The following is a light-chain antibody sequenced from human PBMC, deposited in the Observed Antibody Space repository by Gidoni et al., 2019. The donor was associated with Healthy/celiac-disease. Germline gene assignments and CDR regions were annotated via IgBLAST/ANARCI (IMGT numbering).Light chain of an antibody. CDR3: QVWDSSIDHVV. CDR1: NLGSKS. Sequence: SYVLTQPPSVSVAPGQTARITCGGNNLGSKSVHWYQQKPGQAPVLVVYDDSDRPSGIPERFSGSNSWNTATLTIISVEAGDEADYYCQVWDSSIDHVVFGGWTKLTVL. V-gene: IGLV3-21*02. CDR2: DDS. J-gene: IGLJ2*01.